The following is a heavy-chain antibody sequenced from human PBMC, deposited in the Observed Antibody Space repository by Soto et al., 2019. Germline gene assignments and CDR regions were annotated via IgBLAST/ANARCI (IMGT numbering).Heavy chain of an antibody. CDR1: GFTFSRYW. D-gene: IGHD2-21*02. CDR3: ASGGYCGGDCPPFDL. V-gene: IGHV3-74*01. Sequence: PGGSLRLSCAASGFTFSRYWMHWVRQAPGKGLVWVSRINSDGSSTSYADSVKGRFTIARDNAKNTLYLQMNSLRAEDTAVYYCASGGYCGGDCPPFDLWGRGTLVNVSS. J-gene: IGHJ2*01. CDR2: INSDGSST.